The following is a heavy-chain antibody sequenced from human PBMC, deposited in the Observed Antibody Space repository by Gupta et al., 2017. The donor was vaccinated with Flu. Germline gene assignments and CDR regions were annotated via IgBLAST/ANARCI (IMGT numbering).Heavy chain of an antibody. CDR3: ARHRPRTGNCFDQ. Sequence: EVQLMQSGAEVRKAGESLKISCQTSGYNFATNWIGWVRQMPGKGLEWMGIIWPDDSDTKYSPPFQGQVTMSADKSINTAYLQWTSLKASDSGMYYCARHRPRTGNCFDQWGQGTLVTVSS. J-gene: IGHJ4*02. CDR1: GYNFATNW. V-gene: IGHV5-51*01. CDR2: IWPDDSDT.